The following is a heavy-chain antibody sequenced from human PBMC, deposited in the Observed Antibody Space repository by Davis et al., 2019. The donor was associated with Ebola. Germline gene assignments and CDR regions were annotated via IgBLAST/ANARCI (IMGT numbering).Heavy chain of an antibody. J-gene: IGHJ4*02. CDR1: GFTFSSYA. Sequence: GESLKISCSASGFTFSSYAMHWVRQAPGKGLEYVSAISSNGGSTYYADSVKGRFTISRDNSKNTLYLQMSSLRAEDTAVYYCVKGGPYVRSSTQFDYWGQGTLVTVSS. CDR2: ISSNGGST. CDR3: VKGGPYVRSSTQFDY. V-gene: IGHV3-64D*06. D-gene: IGHD3-10*02.